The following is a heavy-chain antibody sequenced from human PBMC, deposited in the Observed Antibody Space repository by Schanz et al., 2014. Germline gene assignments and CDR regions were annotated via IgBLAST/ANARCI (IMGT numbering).Heavy chain of an antibody. V-gene: IGHV3-74*02. Sequence: EVQLVESGGGLVQPGGSLRLSCAASGFTFSSYSMNWVRQAPGKGLVWVARINSVGSNTDYADSVTGRFTISRDNAKNTLYLQMNTLRAEDTAVYYCARDHTTESYYSAGPPIDYWGQGTLVTVSS. CDR3: ARDHTTESYYSAGPPIDY. CDR2: INSVGSNT. J-gene: IGHJ4*02. D-gene: IGHD1-26*01. CDR1: GFTFSSYS.